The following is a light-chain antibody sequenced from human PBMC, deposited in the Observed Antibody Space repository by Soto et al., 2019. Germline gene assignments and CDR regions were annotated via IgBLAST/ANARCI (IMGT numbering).Light chain of an antibody. V-gene: IGKV4-1*01. CDR2: WAS. Sequence: DIVMTQSPDSLAVSLGERATINCKSSQSVFYSSNNKNYLAWYQQKPGQPPKLLIYWASTRESGVPDRFSGSGSGTDFTLTISGLQAEDVAVYYCQQYYSTYVTFGQGTRLEIK. CDR3: QQYYSTYVT. J-gene: IGKJ5*01. CDR1: QSVFYSSNNKNY.